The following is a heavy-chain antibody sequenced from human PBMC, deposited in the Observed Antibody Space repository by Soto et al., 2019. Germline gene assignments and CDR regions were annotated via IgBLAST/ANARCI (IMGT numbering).Heavy chain of an antibody. CDR1: GGSISSGDYY. CDR2: IYYSGST. D-gene: IGHD2-8*01. Sequence: SETLSLTCTVSGGSISSGDYYWSWIRQPPGKGLEWIGYIYYSGSTYYNPSLKSQVTISVDTSKNQFSLKLSSVTAADTAVYYCAREVLYCTNGVCPYYYYGMDVWGQGTXVTVSS. J-gene: IGHJ6*02. V-gene: IGHV4-30-4*01. CDR3: AREVLYCTNGVCPYYYYGMDV.